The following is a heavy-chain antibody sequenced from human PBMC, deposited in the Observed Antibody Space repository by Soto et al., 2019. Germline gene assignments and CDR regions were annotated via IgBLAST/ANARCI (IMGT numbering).Heavy chain of an antibody. CDR3: AKDNTHCSGGSCYGCDY. Sequence: QVQLVESGGGVVQPGRSLRLSCAASGFTFSSYGIHWVRQAPGKGLEWVAVISYDGSNKYYADSVKGRLTISRDNSKNTLYLQMNSLRAEDTAVYYCAKDNTHCSGGSCYGCDYWGQGTLVTVSS. CDR1: GFTFSSYG. D-gene: IGHD2-15*01. V-gene: IGHV3-30*18. J-gene: IGHJ4*02. CDR2: ISYDGSNK.